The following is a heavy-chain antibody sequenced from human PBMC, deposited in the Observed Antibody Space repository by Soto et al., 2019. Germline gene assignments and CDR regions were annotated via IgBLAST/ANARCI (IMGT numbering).Heavy chain of an antibody. V-gene: IGHV1-2*02. CDR2: INPNSGGT. CDR1: GCTFTGYY. CDR3: ATPAEVAGTVGYYYGMDV. D-gene: IGHD6-19*01. J-gene: IGHJ6*02. Sequence: ASVKVSCKASGCTFTGYYMHWVRQAPGQGLEWMGWINPNSGGTNYAQKFQGRVTMTRDTSISTAYMELSRLRSDDTAVYYCATPAEVAGTVGYYYGMDVWGQGTTVTVSS.